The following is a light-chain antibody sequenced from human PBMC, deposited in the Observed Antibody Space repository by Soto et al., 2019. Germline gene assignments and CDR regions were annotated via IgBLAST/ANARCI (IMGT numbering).Light chain of an antibody. CDR1: QSVSSSY. CDR2: GAS. CDR3: QQYSNWWT. Sequence: EIVLTQSPGTLSLSPGERATLSCSAIQSVSSSYLAWYQQKPGQAPRLLIHGASTRATGVPARFSGSGSGTEFTLTISSLQSEDFAVYYCQQYSNWWTFGQGTKVDIK. J-gene: IGKJ1*01. V-gene: IGKV3-15*01.